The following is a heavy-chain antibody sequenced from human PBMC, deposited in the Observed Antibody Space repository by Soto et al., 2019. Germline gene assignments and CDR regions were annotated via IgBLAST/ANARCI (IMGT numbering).Heavy chain of an antibody. Sequence: GGYVELACPATEFPLGPHAMTWAGQAPGKGLEWVSVISGSGSRINYADSVKGRFTIARDNTKNTVSLQMNSLRAEATAEYSCFKVFLVVIPRPRKYIHFWGQGTLVTVSS. CDR2: ISGSGSRI. CDR1: EFPLGPHA. V-gene: IGHV3-23*01. CDR3: FKVFLVVIPRPRKYIHF. J-gene: IGHJ4*02. D-gene: IGHD2-15*01.